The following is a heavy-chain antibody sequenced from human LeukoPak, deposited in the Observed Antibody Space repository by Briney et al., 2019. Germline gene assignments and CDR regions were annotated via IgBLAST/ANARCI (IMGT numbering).Heavy chain of an antibody. CDR2: IKQDGSER. Sequence: PGGSLRLSCAASGFTFSNYWMTWVRQAPGKGLEWVANIKQDGSERDYVDSVKGRFTISRDDAKNSLYPQMDGLRAEDTAIYYCARVIGSYGDSAYWGQGTLVTVSS. CDR1: GFTFSNYW. V-gene: IGHV3-7*01. J-gene: IGHJ4*02. CDR3: ARVIGSYGDSAY. D-gene: IGHD3-16*01.